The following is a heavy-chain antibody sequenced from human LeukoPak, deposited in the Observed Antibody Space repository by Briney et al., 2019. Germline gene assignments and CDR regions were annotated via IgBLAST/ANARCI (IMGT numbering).Heavy chain of an antibody. D-gene: IGHD6-13*01. J-gene: IGHJ4*02. CDR1: RFTFSSYN. CDR2: ISSSSGTI. V-gene: IGHV3-48*02. CDR3: ARDLERVAAANTDY. Sequence: GGSLRLSCAASRFTFSSYNMKWVRQAPGKGLEWVSYISSSSGTIYYADSVKGRFTISRDNAKNSLYLQMNSLRDEDTAVYYCARDLERVAAANTDYWGQGTLVTVSS.